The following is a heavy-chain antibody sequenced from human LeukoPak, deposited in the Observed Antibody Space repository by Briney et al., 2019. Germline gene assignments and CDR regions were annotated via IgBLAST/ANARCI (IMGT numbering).Heavy chain of an antibody. Sequence: SETLSLTCTVSGGSISSYYWSWLRQPPGKGLEWIGCIYYSGSTNYNPSLKSRVTISVDTSKNQFSLKLSSVTAADTAVYYCARVTFGGVIGPATFDYWGQGTLVTVSS. D-gene: IGHD3-16*01. CDR1: GGSISSYY. CDR3: ARVTFGGVIGPATFDY. J-gene: IGHJ4*02. CDR2: IYYSGST. V-gene: IGHV4-59*08.